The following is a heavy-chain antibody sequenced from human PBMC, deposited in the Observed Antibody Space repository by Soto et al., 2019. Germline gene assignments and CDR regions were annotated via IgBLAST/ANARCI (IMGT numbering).Heavy chain of an antibody. Sequence: QVQLVQSGAEEKKPGASVKVSCKASGYTFTSYAMHLVRQAPGQRLEWMGWLNAGNGNTKYSQKFQGRVTITRDTSASTAYMELSSLRSEDTAVYYCARSIVVVTALDYWGQGTLVTVSS. CDR3: ARSIVVVTALDY. D-gene: IGHD2-21*02. CDR1: GYTFTSYA. V-gene: IGHV1-3*05. J-gene: IGHJ4*02. CDR2: LNAGNGNT.